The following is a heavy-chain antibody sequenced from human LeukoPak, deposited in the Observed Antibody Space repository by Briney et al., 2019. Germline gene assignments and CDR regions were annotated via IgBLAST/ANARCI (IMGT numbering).Heavy chain of an antibody. J-gene: IGHJ4*02. CDR3: ARDLRAVVPAASFDY. D-gene: IGHD2-2*01. CDR1: GFTFSSYA. V-gene: IGHV3-23*01. Sequence: HPGGSLRLSCAASGFTFSSYAMSWVRQAPGKGLEWVSAISGSGGSTYYADSVKGRFTISRDNSKNTLYLQMNSLRAEDTAVYYCARDLRAVVPAASFDYWGQGTLVTVSS. CDR2: ISGSGGST.